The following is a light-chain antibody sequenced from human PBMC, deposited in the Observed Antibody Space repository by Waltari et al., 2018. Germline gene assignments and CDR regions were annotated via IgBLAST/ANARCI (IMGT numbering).Light chain of an antibody. J-gene: IGKJ2*01. V-gene: IGKV4-1*01. CDR1: QSVLYSSNNRNY. Sequence: DIVMTQSPDSLAVSLGERATINCKSSQSVLYSSNNRNYLAWYQQKPGKPPRLLIYWASTRESGVPDRFSGSGSGTEFTLTISSLQAEDVAVYYCQQYYGTPPYTFGQGTKLEIK. CDR3: QQYYGTPPYT. CDR2: WAS.